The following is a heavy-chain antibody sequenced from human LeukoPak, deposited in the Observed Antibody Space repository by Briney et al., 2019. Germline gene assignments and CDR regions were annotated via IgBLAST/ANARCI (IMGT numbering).Heavy chain of an antibody. CDR3: AKEVHKQWLSAYYFDY. V-gene: IGHV3-49*04. Sequence: GGSLRLSCTASGFTFGDHAMSWVRQAPGKGLEWVGFIRSKAYGGTTEYAASVKGRFTVSREDSISIAYLQMNSLRAEDTAVYYCAKEVHKQWLSAYYFDYWGQGTLVTVSS. CDR1: GFTFGDHA. CDR2: IRSKAYGGTT. J-gene: IGHJ4*02. D-gene: IGHD6-19*01.